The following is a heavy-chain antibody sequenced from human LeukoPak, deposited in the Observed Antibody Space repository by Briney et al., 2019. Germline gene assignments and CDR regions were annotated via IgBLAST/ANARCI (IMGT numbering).Heavy chain of an antibody. Sequence: SETLSLTCAVSGYSISSGYYWGWIRQPPGKGLEWVGSIYHSGSTYYNPSLKSRVTISVDTSKNQFSLKLSSVTAADTAVYYCARHGEYSGYDLFDYWGQGILVTVSS. J-gene: IGHJ4*02. CDR1: GYSISSGYY. V-gene: IGHV4-38-2*01. CDR3: ARHGEYSGYDLFDY. D-gene: IGHD5-12*01. CDR2: IYHSGST.